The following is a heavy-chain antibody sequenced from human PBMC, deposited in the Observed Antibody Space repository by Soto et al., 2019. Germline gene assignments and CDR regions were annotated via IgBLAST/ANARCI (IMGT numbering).Heavy chain of an antibody. CDR2: VSWNSGTV. CDR1: GFSFDEYA. V-gene: IGHV3-9*01. CDR3: AKGFCSSAKCYTYSDMDV. Sequence: ESGGTLVQPGRSLRLSCAASGFSFDEYAMHWVRQVPGQGLAWVSGVSWNSGTVGYGDSVKGRFTISRDNDKNSLYLQMNSLRAEDTAMYYCAKGFCSSAKCYTYSDMDVWGKGTAVTVSS. J-gene: IGHJ6*03. D-gene: IGHD2-2*01.